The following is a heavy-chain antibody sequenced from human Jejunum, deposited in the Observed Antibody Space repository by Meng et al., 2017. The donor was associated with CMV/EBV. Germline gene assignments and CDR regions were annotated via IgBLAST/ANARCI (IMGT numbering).Heavy chain of an antibody. CDR2: IDATSTYI. CDR3: ARDLVAATAPNN. D-gene: IGHD2-15*01. CDR1: GFTFSDYY. Sequence: SGFTFSDYYMTWIRLAPGKGLEWVSSIDATSTYIYYGDSVKGRFTISRDNARNSLYLQMNSLRAEDTALYYCARDLVAATAPNNWGQGTLVTVSS. V-gene: IGHV3-11*06. J-gene: IGHJ4*02.